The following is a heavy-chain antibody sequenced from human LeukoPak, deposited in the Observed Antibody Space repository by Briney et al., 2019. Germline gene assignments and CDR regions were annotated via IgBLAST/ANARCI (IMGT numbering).Heavy chain of an antibody. CDR3: ATLGEYYDSSGYYYN. CDR1: GGSFSGYY. V-gene: IGHV4-34*01. Sequence: SETLSLTCAVYGGSFSGYYWSWVRQPPGKGLEWIGEINHSGSTNYNPSLKSRVTISVDTSKNQFSLKLTSVTAADTAVYYCATLGEYYDSSGYYYNWGQGTLVTVSS. CDR2: INHSGST. J-gene: IGHJ4*02. D-gene: IGHD3-22*01.